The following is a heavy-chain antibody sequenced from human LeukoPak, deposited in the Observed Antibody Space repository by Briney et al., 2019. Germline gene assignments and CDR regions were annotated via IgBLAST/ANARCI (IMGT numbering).Heavy chain of an antibody. V-gene: IGHV1-46*01. Sequence: GASVKVSCKASGYTFTRNYIHWVRQAPGQGLGWMGMIYPRDGSTSYAQKFQGRVTVTRDTSTSTVHKELSGLRSEDTAVYYCARDQEGFDYWGQGTLVTVPS. J-gene: IGHJ4*02. CDR3: ARDQEGFDY. CDR1: GYTFTRNY. CDR2: IYPRDGST.